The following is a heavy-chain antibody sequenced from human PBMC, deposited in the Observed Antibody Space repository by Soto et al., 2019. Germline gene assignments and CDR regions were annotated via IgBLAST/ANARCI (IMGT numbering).Heavy chain of an antibody. CDR2: IYSGGST. D-gene: IGHD2-21*02. CDR3: AREGGGGDCPVAFDI. V-gene: IGHV3-53*02. Sequence: VQLVETGGGLIQPGGSLRLSCAASGFTVSSNYMIWVRQAPGKGLEWVSVIYSGGSTYYADSVTGRFTISRDNSKVRLYLQMNGLRAEDTAVYYCAREGGGGDCPVAFDIWGQGTMVTVSS. J-gene: IGHJ3*02. CDR1: GFTVSSNY.